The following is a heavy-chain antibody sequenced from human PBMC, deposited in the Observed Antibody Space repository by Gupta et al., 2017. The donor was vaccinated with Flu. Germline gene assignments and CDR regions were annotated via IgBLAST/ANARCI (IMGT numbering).Heavy chain of an antibody. CDR2: IIGSGGST. CDR1: AFTFSSSA. Sequence: EVQLLASGGGLVQPAGSVRITCAASAFTFSSSAISCVRQAPGNGPEGVSAIIGSGGSTYYADSVKGRFTISMDYSKNTLYLQMNSLRAEDTAVYYCAKGVVILTGFWRGYYYYYGMDVWGQGTTVTVSS. J-gene: IGHJ6*02. CDR3: AKGVVILTGFWRGYYYYYGMDV. V-gene: IGHV3-23*01. D-gene: IGHD7-27*01.